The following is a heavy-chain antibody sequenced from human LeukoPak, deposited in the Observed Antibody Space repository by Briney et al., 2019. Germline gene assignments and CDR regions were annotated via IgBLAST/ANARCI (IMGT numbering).Heavy chain of an antibody. J-gene: IGHJ4*02. CDR3: ARDLFSQSYDSSGYFDY. CDR2: ISRRGDSV. CDR1: GFSFRGYY. Sequence: GGSLRLSCEASGFSFRGYYMNWLRQAPGKGLEWLSFISRRGDSVLYAESVKGRFTISRDNAKSTLYLEMDSLTVEDTAVYYCARDLFSQSYDSSGYFDYWGQGVLVTVSS. V-gene: IGHV3-11*01. D-gene: IGHD3-22*01.